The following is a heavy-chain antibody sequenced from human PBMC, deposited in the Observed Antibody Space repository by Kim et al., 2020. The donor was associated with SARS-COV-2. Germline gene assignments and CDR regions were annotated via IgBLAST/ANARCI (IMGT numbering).Heavy chain of an antibody. CDR3: ARDLQLWLHAFDI. D-gene: IGHD5-18*01. CDR2: IYYSGST. V-gene: IGHV4-39*07. J-gene: IGHJ3*02. CDR1: GGSISSSSYY. Sequence: SETRSLTCTVSGGSISSSSYYWGWIRQPPGKGLEWIGSIYYSGSTYYNPSLKSRVTISVDTSKNQFSLKLSSVTAADTAVYYCARDLQLWLHAFDIWGQG.